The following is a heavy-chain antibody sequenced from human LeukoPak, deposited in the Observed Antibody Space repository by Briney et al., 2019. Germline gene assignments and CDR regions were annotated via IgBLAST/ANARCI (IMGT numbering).Heavy chain of an antibody. CDR3: ARDQEEGDERDYYYYGMDV. CDR2: ISSSSSYI. Sequence: GGSLRLSCAASGFTFSSYSMNWVRQAPGKGLEWVSSISSSSSYIYYADSVKGRFTISRDNAKNSLYLQMNSLRAEDTAEYYCARDQEEGDERDYYYYGMDVWGQGTTVTVSS. CDR1: GFTFSSYS. J-gene: IGHJ6*02. V-gene: IGHV3-21*01. D-gene: IGHD2-21*02.